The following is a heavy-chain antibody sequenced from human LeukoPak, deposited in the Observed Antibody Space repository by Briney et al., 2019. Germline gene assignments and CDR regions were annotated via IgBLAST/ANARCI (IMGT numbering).Heavy chain of an antibody. CDR2: ISSSNI. CDR1: GFTFSSYA. V-gene: IGHV3-21*01. J-gene: IGHJ5*02. CDR3: AREGATIKGNWFDP. D-gene: IGHD5-12*01. Sequence: PGGSLRLSCAASGFTFSSYAMSWVRQAPGKGLEWVSSISSSNIYYADSVKGRFTISRDNAKNSLYLQMNSLRAEDTAVYYCAREGATIKGNWFDPWGQGTLVTVSS.